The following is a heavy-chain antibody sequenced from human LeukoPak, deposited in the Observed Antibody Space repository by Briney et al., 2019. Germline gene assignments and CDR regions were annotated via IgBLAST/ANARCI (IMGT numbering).Heavy chain of an antibody. Sequence: TGGSLRLSRTASGFKFDDYDMSWVRHSPGKGLEWVSGITWNGDKTGYADSVRGRFAISRDNTKKSLYLQMSSLRAEDTALYYCARDPFCSSSTGCYFEDWFDPWGPGTLVTVSS. J-gene: IGHJ5*02. CDR2: ITWNGDKT. D-gene: IGHD2-2*01. V-gene: IGHV3-20*04. CDR1: GFKFDDYD. CDR3: ARDPFCSSSTGCYFEDWFDP.